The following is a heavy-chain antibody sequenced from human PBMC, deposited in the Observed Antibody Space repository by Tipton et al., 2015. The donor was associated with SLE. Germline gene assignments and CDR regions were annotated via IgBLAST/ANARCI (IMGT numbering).Heavy chain of an antibody. Sequence: GSLRLSCAASGFTFSSYWMSWVRQAPGKGLEWVANIKQDGSEKHYVDSVKGRFTISRDNAKNSLYLQMNSLRAEDTAVYYCARAFRLGLDSFDIWGQGTTVTVS. D-gene: IGHD6-19*01. CDR1: GFTFSSYW. CDR3: ARAFRLGLDSFDI. V-gene: IGHV3-7*01. J-gene: IGHJ3*02. CDR2: IKQDGSEK.